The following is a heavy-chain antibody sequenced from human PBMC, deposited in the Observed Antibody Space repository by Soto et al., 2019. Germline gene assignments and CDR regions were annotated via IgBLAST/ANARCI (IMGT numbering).Heavy chain of an antibody. J-gene: IGHJ5*02. Sequence: GGSLRLSCAASGFTVSDCGMNWVRQAPGKGLEWVSSISTTGSYIYYADSVKGRFTISRDTAKNSLYLQMNSLRVEDTAVYYCAPIPSAARLPDNWFDPWGQGTLVTVSS. CDR1: GFTVSDCG. V-gene: IGHV3-21*01. CDR3: APIPSAARLPDNWFDP. D-gene: IGHD6-6*01. CDR2: ISTTGSYI.